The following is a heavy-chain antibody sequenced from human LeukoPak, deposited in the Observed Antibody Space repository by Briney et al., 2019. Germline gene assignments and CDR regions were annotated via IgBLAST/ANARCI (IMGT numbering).Heavy chain of an antibody. CDR2: INSDGSIT. Sequence: PGGSLRLFCAASGFIFSSSWMHWVRQGPGKGLVWVSRINSDGSITTYADSVRGRFTISRDNAKDTLYLQMNSLRAEDTAVYYCARPTSGSNNWFDPWGQGTLVTVSS. CDR3: ARPTSGSNNWFDP. CDR1: GFIFSSSW. V-gene: IGHV3-74*01. J-gene: IGHJ5*02. D-gene: IGHD3-22*01.